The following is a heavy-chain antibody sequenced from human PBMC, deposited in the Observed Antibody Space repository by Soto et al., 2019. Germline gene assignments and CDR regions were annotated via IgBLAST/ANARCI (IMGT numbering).Heavy chain of an antibody. J-gene: IGHJ6*02. CDR3: AMLNSGSYSYHGMDV. CDR2: ISGSGGNT. CDR1: GFTFSSYA. D-gene: IGHD1-26*01. V-gene: IGHV3-23*01. Sequence: EVQLLESGGDLVQPGGSLRLSCAASGFTFSSYAMNWVRQAPGKGLAWVSAISGSGGNTFYADSVKGRFTISRDNSKNTLFLQMHSLRAEDTAIYYCAMLNSGSYSYHGMDVWGQGTTVTVSS.